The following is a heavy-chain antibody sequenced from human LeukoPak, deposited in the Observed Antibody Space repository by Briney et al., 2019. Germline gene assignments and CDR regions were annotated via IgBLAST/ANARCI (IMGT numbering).Heavy chain of an antibody. Sequence: SETPSLTCTVSGGSISSYYWSWIRQPPGKGLEWIGYIYYSGSTNYNPSLKSRVTISVDTSKNQFSLKLTSVTAADTAVYYCARFANYGGNSRYFDYWGQGTLVTVSS. J-gene: IGHJ4*02. CDR3: ARFANYGGNSRYFDY. D-gene: IGHD4-17*01. V-gene: IGHV4-59*01. CDR2: IYYSGST. CDR1: GGSISSYY.